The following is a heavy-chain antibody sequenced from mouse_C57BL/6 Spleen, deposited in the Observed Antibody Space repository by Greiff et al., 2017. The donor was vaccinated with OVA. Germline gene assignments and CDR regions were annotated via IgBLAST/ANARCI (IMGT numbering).Heavy chain of an antibody. J-gene: IGHJ2*01. CDR2: IDPETGGT. CDR1: GYTFTDYE. Sequence: QVQLQQSGAELVRPGASVTLSCKASGYTFTDYEMHWVKQTPVHGLEWIGAIDPETGGTAYNQKFKGKAIMTADKSSSTAYMVLRSLTSEDSAVYYCTREGERYVYYFDDWGQGTTLTVSS. CDR3: TREGERYVYYFDD. V-gene: IGHV1-15*01. D-gene: IGHD2-10*02.